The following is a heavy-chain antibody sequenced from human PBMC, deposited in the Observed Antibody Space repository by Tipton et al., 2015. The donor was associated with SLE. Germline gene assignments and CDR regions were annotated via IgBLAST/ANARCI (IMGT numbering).Heavy chain of an antibody. CDR2: ISYSGTT. CDR1: GGSISSSSDF. CDR3: ASHSSAAGYYGLDV. J-gene: IGHJ6*02. D-gene: IGHD6-19*01. Sequence: TLSLTCAVYGGSISSSSDFWGWVRLPPVKGLEWIGSISYSGTTYYNPSLKSRVTISADTSKNQFSLKLYSVTAADTAVYFCASHSSAAGYYGLDVWGQGTSVTVSS. V-gene: IGHV4-39*01.